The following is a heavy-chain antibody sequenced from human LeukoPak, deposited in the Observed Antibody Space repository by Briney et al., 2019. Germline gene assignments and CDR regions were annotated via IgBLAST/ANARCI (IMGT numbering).Heavy chain of an antibody. J-gene: IGHJ4*02. V-gene: IGHV3-23*01. CDR3: ARDKSVGATPLDY. CDR1: GFSFSTCA. D-gene: IGHD1-26*01. Sequence: GGSLRLSCAASGFSFSTCAMNWVRQAPGKGLEWVSTISGGGDGALYADSVKGRFTISRDNSKNTLFLQMNSLRVEDTAVYYCARDKSVGATPLDYWGQGTLVTVSS. CDR2: ISGGGDGA.